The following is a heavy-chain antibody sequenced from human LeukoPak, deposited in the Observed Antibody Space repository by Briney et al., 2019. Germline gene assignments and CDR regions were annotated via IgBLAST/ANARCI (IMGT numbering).Heavy chain of an antibody. CDR2: IYYSGST. CDR1: GGSISSGGYY. CDR3: ATRTHSGSYPDWYFDL. V-gene: IGHV4-31*03. D-gene: IGHD1-26*01. Sequence: SETLSLTCTVSGGSISSGGYYWSWIRQHPGKGLEWIGYIYYSGSTYYNPSLKSRVTISVDTSKNQFSLKLSSVTAADTAVYYCATRTHSGSYPDWYFDLWGRGTLVTVSS. J-gene: IGHJ2*01.